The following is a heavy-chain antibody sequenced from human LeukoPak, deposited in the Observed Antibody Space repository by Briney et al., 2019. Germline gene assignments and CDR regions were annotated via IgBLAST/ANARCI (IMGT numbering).Heavy chain of an antibody. V-gene: IGHV3-9*01. D-gene: IGHD6-6*01. J-gene: IGHJ4*02. Sequence: PGRSLRLSCAASRFTFDGYAMHWVRQAPGKGLEWVSSISWNSGNTDYAASVKGRFTISRDNAKKSLHLQMNSLRAEDTALYYCAKSGTHSSSSGYIDSWGQGTLVTVSS. CDR3: AKSGTHSSSSGYIDS. CDR1: RFTFDGYA. CDR2: ISWNSGNT.